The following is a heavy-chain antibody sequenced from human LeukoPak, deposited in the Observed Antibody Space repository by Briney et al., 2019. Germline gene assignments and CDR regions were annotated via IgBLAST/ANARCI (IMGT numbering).Heavy chain of an antibody. V-gene: IGHV3-33*01. CDR2: IWYDASNI. CDR1: GFTFSSFG. J-gene: IGHJ4*02. D-gene: IGHD4-17*01. Sequence: PGGSLRLSCAASGFTFSSFGMHWVRQAPGKGLERVAAIWYDASNIYYADSVKGRFTISRDNSKNTLYLQMNSLRAEDTAVYYCTREVGNHYGDPVIHWGQGTLVTVSS. CDR3: TREVGNHYGDPVIH.